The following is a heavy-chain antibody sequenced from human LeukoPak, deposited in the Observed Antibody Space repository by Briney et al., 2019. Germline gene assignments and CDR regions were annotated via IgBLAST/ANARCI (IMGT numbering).Heavy chain of an antibody. J-gene: IGHJ1*01. V-gene: IGHV4-34*01. D-gene: IGHD6-19*01. Sequence: SETLSLTCAVYGGSFSGYYWSWIRQPPGKGLEWIGEINHSGSTNYNPSLKSRVTISVDTSKNQITLKVPSVTAADTAVYYCAGSVAGTLSEHFQHWGQGTLVSVSS. CDR2: INHSGST. CDR1: GGSFSGYY. CDR3: AGSVAGTLSEHFQH.